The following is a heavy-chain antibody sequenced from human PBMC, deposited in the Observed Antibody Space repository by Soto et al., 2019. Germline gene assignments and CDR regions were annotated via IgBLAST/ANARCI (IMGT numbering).Heavy chain of an antibody. CDR3: ARGIPPPRGYFDY. V-gene: IGHV4-34*01. D-gene: IGHD2-15*01. Sequence: SETLSLTCAVYGGSFSGYYWSWIRQPPGKGLEWIGEINHSGSTNYNPSLKSRVTISVDTSKNQFSLKLSSVTAADTAVYYCARGIPPPRGYFDYWGQGTLVTVSS. J-gene: IGHJ4*02. CDR2: INHSGST. CDR1: GGSFSGYY.